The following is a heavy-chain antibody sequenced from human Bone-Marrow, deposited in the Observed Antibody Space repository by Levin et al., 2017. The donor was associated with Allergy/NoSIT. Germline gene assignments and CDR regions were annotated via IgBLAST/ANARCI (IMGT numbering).Heavy chain of an antibody. V-gene: IGHV3-66*01. J-gene: IGHJ4*02. CDR2: IYNVDTT. D-gene: IGHD5-18*01. CDR3: ARDEGPGNYNYGELDY. Sequence: GGSQRLSCAVSGFSVSNNYMSWVRQAPGKGLEWISVIYNVDTTYYVDSVKGRFTISRDSSKNTLYLQMNSLGVEDTAVYYCARDEGPGNYNYGELDYWGQGTLVTVSS. CDR1: GFSVSNNY.